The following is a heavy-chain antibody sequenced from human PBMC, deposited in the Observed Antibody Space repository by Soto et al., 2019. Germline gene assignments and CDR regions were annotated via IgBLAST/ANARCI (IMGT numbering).Heavy chain of an antibody. V-gene: IGHV4-4*02. CDR3: ARDLSSPIAAAGI. CDR2: IYHSGST. Sequence: PSETLSLTCAVSSGSISSSSWWSWVRQPPGKGLEWIGEIYHSGSTNYNPSLKSRVTISVDKSKNQFSLKLSSVTAADTAVYYCARDLSSPIAAAGIWGQGTLVTVSS. J-gene: IGHJ4*02. CDR1: SGSISSSSW. D-gene: IGHD6-13*01.